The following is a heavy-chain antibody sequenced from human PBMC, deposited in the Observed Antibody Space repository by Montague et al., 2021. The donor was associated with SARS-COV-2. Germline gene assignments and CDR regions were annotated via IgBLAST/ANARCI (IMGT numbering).Heavy chain of an antibody. D-gene: IGHD2-8*01. J-gene: IGHJ4*02. V-gene: IGHV4-30-4*08. CDR1: GDSIITDNYF. Sequence: TLSLTCTVSGDSIITDNYFWSWIRQPPGKSLEWIGNIYNGGTAYDNPSLKSRVTISADTSKNQFSVIVTSVTAADTAVYFCARVRRYDVGTNGRDFWGQGILVTVSS. CDR2: IYNGGTA. CDR3: ARVRRYDVGTNGRDF.